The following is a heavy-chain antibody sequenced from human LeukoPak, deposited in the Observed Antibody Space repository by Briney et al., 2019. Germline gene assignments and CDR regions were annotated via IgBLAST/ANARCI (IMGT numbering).Heavy chain of an antibody. CDR3: ASVSYGSGTPIDY. CDR1: GFTFSDYY. D-gene: IGHD3-10*01. CDR2: ISSSGSTI. V-gene: IGHV3-11*04. Sequence: GGSLRLSCAASGFTFSDYYMSWIRQAPGKGLAWVSYISSSGSTIYYADSVKGRFTISRDNAKNSLYLQMNSLRAEDTAVYYCASVSYGSGTPIDYWGQGTLVTVSS. J-gene: IGHJ4*02.